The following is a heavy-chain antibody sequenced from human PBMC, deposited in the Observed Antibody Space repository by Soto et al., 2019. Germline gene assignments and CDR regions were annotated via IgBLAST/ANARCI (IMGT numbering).Heavy chain of an antibody. CDR2: INWNGDNI. J-gene: IGHJ4*02. V-gene: IGHV3-9*01. D-gene: IGHD5-12*01. CDR1: GFSFNVYA. Sequence: SLRLSCAASGFSFNVYAMHWVRQIPGKGLEWVSGINWNGDNIGYADSVKGRFTISRDNAQNSLYLQVHSLISEDTALYYCAKDVGSVARNLDYWGQGTLVTVSS. CDR3: AKDVGSVARNLDY.